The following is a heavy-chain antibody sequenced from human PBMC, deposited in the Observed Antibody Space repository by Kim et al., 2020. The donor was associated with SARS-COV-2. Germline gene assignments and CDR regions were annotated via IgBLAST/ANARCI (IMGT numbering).Heavy chain of an antibody. J-gene: IGHJ4*02. CDR3: ARGGASRDFDY. CDR2: P. V-gene: IGHV7-4-1*02. Sequence: PTYAQGFTGRFVFSLDTSVSTAYLQISSLKAEDTAVYYCARGGASRDFDYWGQGTLVTVSS.